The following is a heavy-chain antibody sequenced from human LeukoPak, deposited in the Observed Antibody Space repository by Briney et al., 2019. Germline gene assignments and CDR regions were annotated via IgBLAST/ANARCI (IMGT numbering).Heavy chain of an antibody. CDR2: ISGSGGST. V-gene: IGHV3-23*01. CDR1: GFTFSSYA. D-gene: IGHD1-26*01. Sequence: GGSLRLSCAASGFTFSSYAMSWVRQAPGKGLEGVSAISGSGGSTYYADSVKGRFTISRDNSKNTLYLQMNSLRAEDTAVYYRAKDRYSGSYPREGSDAFDIWGQGTMVTVSS. J-gene: IGHJ3*02. CDR3: AKDRYSGSYPREGSDAFDI.